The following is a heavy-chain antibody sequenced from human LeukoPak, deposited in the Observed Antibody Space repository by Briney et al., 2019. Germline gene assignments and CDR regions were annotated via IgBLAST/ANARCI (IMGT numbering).Heavy chain of an antibody. CDR3: ARVGSSGSYYYYYMDV. J-gene: IGHJ6*03. Sequence: PGGSLRLSCAASGSTVSSNYMSWVRQAPGKGLEWVSVIYSGGSTYYADSVKGRFTISRDKSKNTLYLQMNSLRAEDTAVYYCARVGSSGSYYYYYMDVWGKGTTVTVSS. V-gene: IGHV3-66*01. D-gene: IGHD6-19*01. CDR2: IYSGGST. CDR1: GSTVSSNY.